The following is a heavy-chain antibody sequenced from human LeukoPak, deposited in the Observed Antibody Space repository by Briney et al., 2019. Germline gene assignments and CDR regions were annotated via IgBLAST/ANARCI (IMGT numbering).Heavy chain of an antibody. CDR1: GYSFTSYW. CDR3: ARGGYSYGYLYYYYGMDV. CDR2: IYPGDSDT. D-gene: IGHD5-18*01. Sequence: GESLKISCKGSGYSFTSYWIGWVRQMPGKGLEWMGIIYPGDSDTRYSPSFQGQVTISADKSISTAYLQWSSLKASDTAMYYCARGGYSYGYLYYYYGMDVWGQGTTVTVSS. V-gene: IGHV5-51*01. J-gene: IGHJ6*02.